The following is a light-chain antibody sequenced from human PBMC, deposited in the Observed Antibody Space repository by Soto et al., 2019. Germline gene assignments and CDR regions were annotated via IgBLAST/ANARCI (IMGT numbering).Light chain of an antibody. J-gene: IGLJ3*02. CDR1: TTDVGRYNY. CDR3: ASITGTNSPLV. V-gene: IGLV2-14*01. CDR2: EVF. Sequence: QSVLTQPPSVSGTPGLRVNISCAGTTTDVGRYNYVSWYQLHPGKAPKLLIYEVFNRPSGVPNRFSGSKSGNVASLTISGLQPDDESNYYCASITGTNSPLVFGGGTKLTVL.